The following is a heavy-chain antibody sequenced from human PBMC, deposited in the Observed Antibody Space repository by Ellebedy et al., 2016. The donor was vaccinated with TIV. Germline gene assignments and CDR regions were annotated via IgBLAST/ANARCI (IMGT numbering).Heavy chain of an antibody. CDR2: IYYSGRT. CDR1: GGSISSSSYY. J-gene: IGHJ5*02. CDR3: ARLYDLKAWFDP. Sequence: MPSETLSLTCTVSGGSISSSSYYWGWIRQPPGKGLEWIGNIYYSGRTYYNPSLKSRVTISVDTSKNQFSLKLSSVTAADTAVYYCARLYDLKAWFDPWGQGTLVTVSS. V-gene: IGHV4-39*01. D-gene: IGHD3-3*01.